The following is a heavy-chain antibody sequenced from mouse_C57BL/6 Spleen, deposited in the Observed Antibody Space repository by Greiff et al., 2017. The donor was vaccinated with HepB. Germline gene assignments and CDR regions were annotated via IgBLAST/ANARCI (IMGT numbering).Heavy chain of an antibody. CDR2: INPYNGGT. CDR1: GYTFTDYY. D-gene: IGHD1-1*01. V-gene: IGHV1-19*01. J-gene: IGHJ4*01. Sequence: EVQLQQSGPVLVKPGASVKMSCKASGYTFTDYYMNWVKQSHGKSLEWIGVINPYNGGTSYNQKFKGKATLTVDKSSSTAYMELNSLTSEDSAVYYCARTPLDYYGSSLYYYAMDYWGQGTSVTVSS. CDR3: ARTPLDYYGSSLYYYAMDY.